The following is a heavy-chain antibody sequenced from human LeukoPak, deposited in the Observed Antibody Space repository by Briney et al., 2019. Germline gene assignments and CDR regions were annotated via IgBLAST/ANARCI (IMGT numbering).Heavy chain of an antibody. Sequence: PGESLGLSCAASGFTFSSYSMNWVRQAPGKGLEWVSSTSSSSSYIYYADSVKGRFTISRDNAKNSLYLQMNSLRAEDTAVYYCARDLIHRVGATIHDAFDIWGQGTMVTVSS. CDR2: TSSSSSYI. J-gene: IGHJ3*02. V-gene: IGHV3-21*01. CDR3: ARDLIHRVGATIHDAFDI. D-gene: IGHD1-26*01. CDR1: GFTFSSYS.